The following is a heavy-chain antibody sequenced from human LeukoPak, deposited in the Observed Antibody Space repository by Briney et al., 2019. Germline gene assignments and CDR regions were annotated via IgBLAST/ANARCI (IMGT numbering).Heavy chain of an antibody. J-gene: IGHJ4*02. V-gene: IGHV1-18*01. CDR1: GYTFTSYG. Sequence: ASVKVSCKASGYTFTSYGISWVRQAPGQGLEWMGWISGYNGNTNYAQKLQGRVTMTTDTSTSTAYMELRSLRAEDTAVYYCARELGRVYYYDSSHFDYWGQGTLVTVSS. D-gene: IGHD3-22*01. CDR3: ARELGRVYYYDSSHFDY. CDR2: ISGYNGNT.